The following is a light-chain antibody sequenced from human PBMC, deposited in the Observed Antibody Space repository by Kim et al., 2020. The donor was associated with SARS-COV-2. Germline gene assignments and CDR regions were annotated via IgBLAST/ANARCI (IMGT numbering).Light chain of an antibody. Sequence: QSVLTQPPSASGTPGQRVTISCSGSSSNIGTNTVNWYQKLPGTAPKLLIDSNNQRPSGVPDRFSGSNSGTSASLAISELQSEDEGDYYCAAWDDSLNGPWVFGGGTQLTVL. V-gene: IGLV1-44*01. CDR2: SNN. CDR3: AAWDDSLNGPWV. CDR1: SSNIGTNT. J-gene: IGLJ3*02.